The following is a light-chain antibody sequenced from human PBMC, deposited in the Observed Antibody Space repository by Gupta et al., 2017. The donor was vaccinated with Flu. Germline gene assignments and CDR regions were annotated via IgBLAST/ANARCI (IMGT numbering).Light chain of an antibody. Sequence: QSVLTQPPSVSGAPGQRVTISCRGTSSNIGSGYDVHWYRQLPKTAPKLLIYGNTNRPSGVPARFSASKSGTSASLAITGLQAEDEADYYCQSYDSSLSAVVFGGGTKLTVL. V-gene: IGLV1-40*01. CDR2: GNT. CDR3: QSYDSSLSAVV. CDR1: SSNIGSGYD. J-gene: IGLJ2*01.